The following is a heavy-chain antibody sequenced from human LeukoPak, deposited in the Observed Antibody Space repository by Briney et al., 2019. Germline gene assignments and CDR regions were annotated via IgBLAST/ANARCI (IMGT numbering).Heavy chain of an antibody. CDR1: GFTFNSYA. J-gene: IGHJ4*02. V-gene: IGHV3-30*04. D-gene: IGHD1-1*01. Sequence: GGSLRLSCAASGFTFNSYALHWVRQAPGKGLEWVAVISYDGSNKYYADSVKGRFTISRDNAKNSLYLQMNTLRAEDTAVYYCARDHRYGGLFDYWGQGTLVTVSS. CDR2: ISYDGSNK. CDR3: ARDHRYGGLFDY.